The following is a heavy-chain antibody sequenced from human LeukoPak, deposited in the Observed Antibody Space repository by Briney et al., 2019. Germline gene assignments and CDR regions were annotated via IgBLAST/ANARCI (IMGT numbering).Heavy chain of an antibody. CDR2: ISGSGGST. CDR3: AKWSRFNSGIAVAGTDNWFDP. Sequence: GGSLRLSCAASGFTFDDYAMSWVRQAPGKGLEWVSAISGSGGSTYYADSVKGRFTISRDNSKNTLYLQMNSLRAEDTAVYYCAKWSRFNSGIAVAGTDNWFDPWGQGTLVTVSS. V-gene: IGHV3-23*01. CDR1: GFTFDDYA. J-gene: IGHJ5*02. D-gene: IGHD6-19*01.